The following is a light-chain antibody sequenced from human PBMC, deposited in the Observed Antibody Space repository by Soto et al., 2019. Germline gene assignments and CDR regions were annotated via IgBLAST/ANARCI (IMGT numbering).Light chain of an antibody. J-gene: IGLJ2*01. CDR2: RNA. V-gene: IGLV1-47*01. Sequence: QSVLTQPPSASGTPGQRVTISCSGTFSNLGSNFVFWYQQLPGAAPKLLISRNAQRPSGVPDRFSGSKSGTSASLAISGLRSEDEADYHCAAWDDSLRGVVFGGGTKLTVL. CDR1: FSNLGSNF. CDR3: AAWDDSLRGVV.